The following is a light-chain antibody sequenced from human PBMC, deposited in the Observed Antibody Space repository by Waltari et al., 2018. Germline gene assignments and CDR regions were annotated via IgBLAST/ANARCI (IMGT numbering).Light chain of an antibody. CDR3: QQYNNWRT. V-gene: IGKV3-15*01. CDR2: GAS. CDR1: QSISRN. J-gene: IGKJ2*01. Sequence: LMTQSPATLSVSPGKRATLSCRASQSISRNLAWYQQKPGQAPRLLIYGASTRAPGVPARFSGSGSGTQFTLSISSLQSEDFAVYYCQQYNNWRTFGQGTKLEIK.